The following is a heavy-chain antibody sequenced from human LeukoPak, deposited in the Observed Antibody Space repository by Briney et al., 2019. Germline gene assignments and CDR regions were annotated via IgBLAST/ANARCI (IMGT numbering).Heavy chain of an antibody. CDR2: IYPGDSDT. CDR3: ARRDASFNFDY. J-gene: IGHJ4*02. CDR1: GSSFTSNW. V-gene: IGHV5-51*01. D-gene: IGHD3-16*02. Sequence: KPGESLKISCKGSGSSFTSNWIGWVRQLPGKGLEWMGIIYPGDSDTRYSPSFQGQVTMSVDKSISTAYLQWSSLKPSDTAMYYCARRDASFNFDYWGQGTLVTVSS.